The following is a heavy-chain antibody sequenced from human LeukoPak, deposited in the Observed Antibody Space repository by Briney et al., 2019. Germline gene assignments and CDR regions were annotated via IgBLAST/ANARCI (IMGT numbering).Heavy chain of an antibody. CDR3: AKDVKQQMDDAFDI. J-gene: IGHJ3*02. CDR2: ISWNSGSI. Sequence: GRSLRLSCAASGFTFDDYAMHWVRQAPGKGLEWVSGISWNSGSIGYADSVKGRFTISRDNAKNSLYLQMNSLRAEDMALYYCAKDVKQQMDDAFDIWGQGTMVTVSS. V-gene: IGHV3-9*03. CDR1: GFTFDDYA. D-gene: IGHD6-13*01.